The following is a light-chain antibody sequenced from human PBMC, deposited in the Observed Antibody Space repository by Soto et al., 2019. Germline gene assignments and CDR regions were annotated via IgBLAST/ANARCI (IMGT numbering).Light chain of an antibody. Sequence: EIVLTQSPATLSLSPGERATLSCRASQSVSSRLAWYQQKPGQSPRLLIYGASTRATGIPARFSGSGSGTDFTLTISRLEPEDFAVYYCQQYGSSGTFGQGTKVDIK. CDR1: QSVSSR. CDR2: GAS. V-gene: IGKV3-20*01. J-gene: IGKJ1*01. CDR3: QQYGSSGT.